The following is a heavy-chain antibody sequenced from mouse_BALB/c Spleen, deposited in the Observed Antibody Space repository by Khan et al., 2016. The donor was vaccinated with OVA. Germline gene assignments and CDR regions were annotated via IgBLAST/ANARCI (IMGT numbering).Heavy chain of an antibody. J-gene: IGHJ3*01. D-gene: IGHD6-2*01. Sequence: EVQLVETGGGLVQPGGSLKLSCAASGFAFSRYWMSWVRQAPGKGLEWLGEINPDRSTINYTPSLKDKFIISIDNAKTTLYLQMSKVRSEDTDLYYCARPESGFAYWGQGTLVTVSA. CDR2: INPDRSTI. CDR1: GFAFSRYW. V-gene: IGHV4-1*02. CDR3: ARPESGFAY.